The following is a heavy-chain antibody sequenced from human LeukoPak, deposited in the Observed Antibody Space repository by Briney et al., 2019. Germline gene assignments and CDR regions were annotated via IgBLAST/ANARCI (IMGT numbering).Heavy chain of an antibody. Sequence: GGSLRLSCAASGFTFSSYAMSWVRQAPGKGLEWVSAISGSGGSTYYADSVKGRFTISRDNSKNTLYLQMNSLRAEDTAVYYCAKSFGYYDSSGYYYWGQGTLVTVSS. V-gene: IGHV3-23*01. CDR3: AKSFGYYDSSGYYY. CDR2: ISGSGGST. J-gene: IGHJ4*02. D-gene: IGHD3-22*01. CDR1: GFTFSSYA.